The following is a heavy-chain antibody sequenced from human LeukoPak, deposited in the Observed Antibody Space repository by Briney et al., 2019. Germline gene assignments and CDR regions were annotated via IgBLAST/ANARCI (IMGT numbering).Heavy chain of an antibody. J-gene: IGHJ4*02. CDR1: EFSLSNYW. CDR2: INPDGGIT. Sequence: GGSLRLSCVDSEFSLSNYWVHWVRQPPGKGLVWVARINPDGGITNYADSVRGRFTISRDNAKNTLYLQMNSLRAEDTAVYYCAKDFTGYSDIWGQGTLVTVSS. CDR3: AKDFTGYSDI. V-gene: IGHV3-74*01. D-gene: IGHD5-12*01.